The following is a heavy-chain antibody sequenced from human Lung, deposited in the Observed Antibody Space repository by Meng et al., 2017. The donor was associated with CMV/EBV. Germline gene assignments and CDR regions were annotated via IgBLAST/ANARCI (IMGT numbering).Heavy chain of an antibody. CDR3: ARLAECSDGSCYFDY. V-gene: IGHV1-69*10. Sequence: SAGSCSIDALNWVRPARGLGLEGMGGLIHLLTIATYAQKFQDSVTITTDKSTGTAYMGMRSLRSADTAVYYCARLAECSDGSCYFDYWGQGTLVTVSS. J-gene: IGHJ4*02. D-gene: IGHD2-15*01. CDR2: LIHLLTIA. CDR1: AGSCSIDA.